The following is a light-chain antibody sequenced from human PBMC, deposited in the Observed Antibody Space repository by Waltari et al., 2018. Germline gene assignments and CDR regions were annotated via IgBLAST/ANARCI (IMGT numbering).Light chain of an antibody. CDR2: EAN. J-gene: IGLJ3*02. V-gene: IGLV2-23*01. CDR3: CSYAGSSTLL. Sequence: QSALTQPASVSGPPGQSITISCTETSSHIGSYSLVSWYQQHPGKVPKLIIYEANKRPSGVSNRFSGSKSGNTASLTISGLQAEDEADYYCCSYAGSSTLLFGGGTKLTVL. CDR1: SSHIGSYSL.